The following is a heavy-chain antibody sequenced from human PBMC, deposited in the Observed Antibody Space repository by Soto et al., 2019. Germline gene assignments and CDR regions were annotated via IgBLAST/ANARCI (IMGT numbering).Heavy chain of an antibody. J-gene: IGHJ4*02. V-gene: IGHV4-34*01. Sequence: SETLSLTCAVYGGSFSGYYWSWIRQPPGKGLEWIGEINHSGSTNYNPSLKSRVTISVDTSKNQFSLKLRSVTAADTAVYYCARVGGVAARTFDYWGQGTLVTVSS. D-gene: IGHD6-6*01. CDR1: GGSFSGYY. CDR2: INHSGST. CDR3: ARVGGVAARTFDY.